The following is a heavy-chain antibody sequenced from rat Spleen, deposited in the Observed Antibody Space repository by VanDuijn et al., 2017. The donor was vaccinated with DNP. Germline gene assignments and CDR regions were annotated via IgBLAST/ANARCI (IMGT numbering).Heavy chain of an antibody. J-gene: IGHJ4*01. CDR1: GFTFSDYA. CDR3: ARDNYATYGALDA. Sequence: EVQLVESGGGLVQPGRSLKLSCPASGFTFSDYAMAWVRQAPGQGLDWVATIRYDGLRPYYRDSVKGRFTISRDESKDTLYLQMDSLRSDDTATYYCARDNYATYGALDAWGQGTSVTVSS. V-gene: IGHV5-17*01. CDR2: IRYDGLRP. D-gene: IGHD1-11*01.